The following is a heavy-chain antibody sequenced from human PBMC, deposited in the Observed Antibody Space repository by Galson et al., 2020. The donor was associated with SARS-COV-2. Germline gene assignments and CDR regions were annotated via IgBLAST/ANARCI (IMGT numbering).Heavy chain of an antibody. V-gene: IGHV4-4*07. J-gene: IGHJ6*02. Sequence: SETLSLTCTVSGGSISSYYWSWIRQPAGKGLEWIGRIYTSGSTKYNPSLKSRVTMSVDTSKNQFSLKLRSVTAADTAVYYCARDPLSRGRPGDYEFYYYYVMDVWGQGTTVAVSS. CDR1: GGSISSYY. CDR2: IYTSGST. D-gene: IGHD4-17*01. CDR3: ARDPLSRGRPGDYEFYYYYVMDV.